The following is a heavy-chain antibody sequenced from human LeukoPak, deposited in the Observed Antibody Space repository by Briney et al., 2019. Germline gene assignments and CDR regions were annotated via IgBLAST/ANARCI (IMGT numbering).Heavy chain of an antibody. Sequence: ASVKVSCKASGGTLSSYAISWVRQAPGQGLEWMGGIIPIFGTANYAQKFQGRVTITTDESTSTAYMELGSLRSEDTAVYYCARARGDSSGYYGGYWGQGTLVTVSS. CDR2: IIPIFGTA. CDR3: ARARGDSSGYYGGY. CDR1: GGTLSSYA. D-gene: IGHD3-22*01. J-gene: IGHJ4*02. V-gene: IGHV1-69*05.